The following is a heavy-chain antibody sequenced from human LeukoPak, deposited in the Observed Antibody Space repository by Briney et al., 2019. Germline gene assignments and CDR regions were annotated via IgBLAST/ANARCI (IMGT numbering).Heavy chain of an antibody. CDR3: VKGGYSSSWSLFDY. CDR2: ISNNGGSK. D-gene: IGHD6-13*01. CDR1: GFTFISYA. V-gene: IGHV3-64D*06. Sequence: GGSLRLSCSASGFTFISYAIHWVRQAPGKGLEYVSGISNNGGSKYYADSVKGRFTISRDNSKNTLYLQMSSLRAEDTVVYYCVKGGYSSSWSLFDYWGQGTLVTVSS. J-gene: IGHJ4*02.